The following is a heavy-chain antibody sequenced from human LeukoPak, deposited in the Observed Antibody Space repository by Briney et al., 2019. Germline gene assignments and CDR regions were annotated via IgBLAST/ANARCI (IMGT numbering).Heavy chain of an antibody. CDR1: GFTFSSYA. CDR2: ISYDGSNK. V-gene: IGHV3-30-3*01. D-gene: IGHD1-26*01. CDR3: ARDLPSRVGASDGAFDI. Sequence: PGRSLRLSCAASGFTFSSYAMHWVRQAPGKGLEWVAVISYDGSNKYYADSVEGRFTISRDNSKNTLYLQMNSLRAEDTAVYYCARDLPSRVGASDGAFDIWGQGTMVTVSS. J-gene: IGHJ3*02.